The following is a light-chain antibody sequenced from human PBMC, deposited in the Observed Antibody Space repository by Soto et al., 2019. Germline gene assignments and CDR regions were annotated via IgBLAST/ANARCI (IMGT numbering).Light chain of an antibody. CDR2: DES. Sequence: EIVLAQSPATLSLSPGERATLSCRASQRVSSYLAWYQQKPGQSHRLLIYDESNRASGITARFSGSGSGTDFTLTISSLEPEDFASYYWQQRSNWPLTFGGGTKVEIK. CDR1: QRVSSY. V-gene: IGKV3-11*01. CDR3: QQRSNWPLT. J-gene: IGKJ4*01.